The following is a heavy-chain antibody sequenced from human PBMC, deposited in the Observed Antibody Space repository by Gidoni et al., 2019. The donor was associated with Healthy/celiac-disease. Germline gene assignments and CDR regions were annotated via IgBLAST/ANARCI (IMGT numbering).Heavy chain of an antibody. V-gene: IGHV4-4*02. Sequence: QVQLQESGPGLAKPAGTLSLTCAVSGGSISSSNWWSWVRQPPGKGLEWIGEIYQSGSTNYNPSLKSRVTISVDKSKNQFSLKLSSVTAADTAVYYCARGGYYDSSGYYYPIAFDYWGQGTLVTVSS. CDR1: GGSISSSNW. D-gene: IGHD3-22*01. CDR2: IYQSGST. CDR3: ARGGYYDSSGYYYPIAFDY. J-gene: IGHJ4*02.